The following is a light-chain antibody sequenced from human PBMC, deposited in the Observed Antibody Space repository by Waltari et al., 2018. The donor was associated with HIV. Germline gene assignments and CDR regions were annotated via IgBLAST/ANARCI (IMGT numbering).Light chain of an antibody. CDR3: QQYNNWPELT. CDR2: GAS. Sequence: EVVMTQSPATLSVSPGERATLSCRASQSISNNLAWYQQKPGQAPRLHIYGASTGAAGIPARFSGSGSGTEFTLTISSLQSEDFAVYYCQQYNNWPELTFGGGTKVEIK. J-gene: IGKJ4*01. CDR1: QSISNN. V-gene: IGKV3-15*01.